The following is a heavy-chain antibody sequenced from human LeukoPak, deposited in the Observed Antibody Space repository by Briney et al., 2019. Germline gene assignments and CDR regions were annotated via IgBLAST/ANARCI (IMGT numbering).Heavy chain of an antibody. CDR3: ARLRYFDWSNISYYFDY. J-gene: IGHJ4*02. CDR2: IFNTGST. D-gene: IGHD3-9*01. V-gene: IGHV4-59*08. CDR1: GGSINSYY. Sequence: SETLSLTCTVSGGSINSYYWSWIRQPPGKGLEWIGYIFNTGSTNYNPSLKSRVTISVDTSKNQFSLKLSSVTAADTAVYYCARLRYFDWSNISYYFDYWGQGTLVTVSS.